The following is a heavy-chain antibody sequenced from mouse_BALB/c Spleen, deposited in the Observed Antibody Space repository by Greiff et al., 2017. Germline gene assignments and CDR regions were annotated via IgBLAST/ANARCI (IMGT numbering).Heavy chain of an antibody. V-gene: IGHV2-9*02. CDR1: GFSLTSYG. J-gene: IGHJ2*01. D-gene: IGHD1-1*01. CDR3: ARGGYYGSSYYFDY. Sequence: VKLVESGPGLVAPSQSLSITCTVSGFSLTSYGVHWVRQPPGKGLEWLGVIWAGGSTNYNSALMSRLSISKDNSKSQVFLKMNSLQTDDTAMYYCARGGYYGSSYYFDYWGQGTTLTVSS. CDR2: IWAGGST.